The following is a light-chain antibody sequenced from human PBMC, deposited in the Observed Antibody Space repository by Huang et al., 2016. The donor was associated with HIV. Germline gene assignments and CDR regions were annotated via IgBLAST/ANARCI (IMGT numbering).Light chain of an antibody. Sequence: DIVMTQTPLSLSVTPGQPASISCKSSQGLLYREKIYLYWYLQKPGQSPQLLIYELYSRFTGVPDRFSGSGSPTDFTLKISRVETEDVGVYYCMQGKQLPYTFGQGTRLEIK. CDR1: QGLLYREKIY. CDR3: MQGKQLPYT. CDR2: ELY. V-gene: IGKV2-29*02. J-gene: IGKJ2*01.